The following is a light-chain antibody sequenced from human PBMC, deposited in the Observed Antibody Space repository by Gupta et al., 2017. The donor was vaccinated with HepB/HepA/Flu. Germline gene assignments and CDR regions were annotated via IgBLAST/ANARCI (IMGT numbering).Light chain of an antibody. V-gene: IGLV2-14*03. J-gene: IGLJ2*01. CDR1: SRDVGGSNY. CDR3: HADTSSSILV. CDR2: DVS. Sequence: SALTQPASVSGSPGPSITISCTGTSRDVGGSNYVPWYQQHPGKAPNLMIYDVSNRPAGVASRFSGSKSGNAASLTISGHKEEEEADYYYHADTSSSILVFGGGTKLTVL.